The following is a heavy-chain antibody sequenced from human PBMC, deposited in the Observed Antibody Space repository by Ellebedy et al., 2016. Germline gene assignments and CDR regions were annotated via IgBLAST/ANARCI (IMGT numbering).Heavy chain of an antibody. J-gene: IGHJ4*02. CDR2: ISSSSTYT. Sequence: GESLKISXAASGLTFSDYYMSWIRRAPGKGLEWVSYISSSSTYTQYADSVRGRFTISRDNAKNSLYLQMNSLRVEDTAVYYCARGRQRFGSGSYYNEGQIDYWGQGTLVTVSS. CDR1: GLTFSDYY. D-gene: IGHD3-10*01. V-gene: IGHV3-11*06. CDR3: ARGRQRFGSGSYYNEGQIDY.